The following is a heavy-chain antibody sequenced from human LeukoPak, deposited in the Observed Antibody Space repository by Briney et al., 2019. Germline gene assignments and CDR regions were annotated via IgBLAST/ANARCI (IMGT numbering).Heavy chain of an antibody. CDR3: ARDHEYYYGSGSYYPGGCDY. D-gene: IGHD3-10*01. CDR1: GYTFTGYY. CDR2: INPSGGST. Sequence: GASVKVSCKASGYTFTGYYMHWVRQAPGQGLEWMGIINPSGGSTSYAQNFQGRVTMTRDTSTSTVYMELSSLRSEDTAVYYCARDHEYYYGSGSYYPGGCDYWGQGTLVTVSS. J-gene: IGHJ4*02. V-gene: IGHV1-46*01.